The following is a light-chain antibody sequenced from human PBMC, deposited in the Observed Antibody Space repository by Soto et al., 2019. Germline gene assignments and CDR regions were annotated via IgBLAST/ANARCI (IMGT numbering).Light chain of an antibody. V-gene: IGKV3-15*01. CDR1: QSVSSN. CDR3: QQYNNWPYT. J-gene: IGKJ2*01. Sequence: EIVMTQSPATLSVSPGERATLSCRASQSVSSNLAWYQQKPGQAPRFLIYGASTRATGLPASFSGSGSGTEFPLTISSLQSEDFAVYYCQQYNNWPYTFGQGTKLEIK. CDR2: GAS.